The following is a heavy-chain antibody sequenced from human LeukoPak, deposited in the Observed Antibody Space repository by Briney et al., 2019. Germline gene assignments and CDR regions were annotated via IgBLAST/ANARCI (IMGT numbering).Heavy chain of an antibody. CDR2: IYYSGFT. CDR1: GGSISSSSYY. CDR3: VRGVIGAGNIDY. D-gene: IGHD6-13*01. V-gene: IGHV4-39*07. Sequence: SETLSLTCTVSGGSISSSSYYWGWIRQPPGKGLEWIGSIYYSGFTYYSPSLKSRVTMSVDTSKKQFSLKLSSVTAADTAVFYCVRGVIGAGNIDYWGQGTLVTVSS. J-gene: IGHJ4*02.